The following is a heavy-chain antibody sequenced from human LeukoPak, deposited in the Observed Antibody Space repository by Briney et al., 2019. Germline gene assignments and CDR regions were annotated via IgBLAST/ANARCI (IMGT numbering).Heavy chain of an antibody. CDR3: AKDPNWEGGY. D-gene: IGHD1-1*01. CDR2: INYNGQST. V-gene: IGHV3-23*01. J-gene: IGHJ4*02. CDR1: GFYFDNSD. Sequence: GGSLRLSGAASGFYFDNSDMNWFRQAPGEVPHWVANINYNGQSTYYADSVKGRFTIARDNSKNMVFLQMNGLRAEDTARYYCAKDPNWEGGYWGQGTLVTVSS.